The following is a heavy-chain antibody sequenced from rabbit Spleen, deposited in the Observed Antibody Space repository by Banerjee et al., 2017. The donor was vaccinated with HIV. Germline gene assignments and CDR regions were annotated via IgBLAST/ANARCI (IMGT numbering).Heavy chain of an antibody. V-gene: IGHV1S40*01. Sequence: QSLEESGGGLVQPEGSLALTCKASGFSFSSSDYICWVRQAPGKGLEWIACINAVTGKPVYASWAKGRFTISRTSSTTVTLQMTSLTAADTATYFCARDLASVVGWNFNLWGPGTLVTVS. J-gene: IGHJ4*01. D-gene: IGHD3-1*01. CDR2: INAVTGKP. CDR3: ARDLASVVGWNFNL. CDR1: GFSFSSSDY.